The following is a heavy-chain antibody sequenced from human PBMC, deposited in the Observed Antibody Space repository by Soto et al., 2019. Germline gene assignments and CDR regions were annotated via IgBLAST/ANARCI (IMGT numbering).Heavy chain of an antibody. CDR2: IYYSGST. J-gene: IGHJ4*02. CDR1: GGSISSYY. CDR3: ARDAGVRQLDYYFDY. Sequence: SETLSLTCXVSGGSISSYYWSWIRQPPGKGLEWIGYIYYSGSTNYNPSLKSRVTISVDTSKNQFSLKLSSVTAADTAVYYCARDAGVRQLDYYFDYWGQGTLVTVSS. D-gene: IGHD6-6*01. V-gene: IGHV4-59*01.